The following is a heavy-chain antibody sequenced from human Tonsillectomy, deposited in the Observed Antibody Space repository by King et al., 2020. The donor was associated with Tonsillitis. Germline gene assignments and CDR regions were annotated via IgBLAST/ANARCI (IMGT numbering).Heavy chain of an antibody. Sequence: VQLVESGGGVVQPGGSLRLSCAASGFTFSSYGMHWVRQAPGKGLEWVAFIRYDGSNKYYADSVKGRFTISRDNSKNTLYLQMNSLRAEDTAVYHCAKMKVAAAGIGLDYWGQGTLVTVSS. V-gene: IGHV3-30*02. CDR3: AKMKVAAAGIGLDY. CDR2: IRYDGSNK. CDR1: GFTFSSYG. J-gene: IGHJ4*02. D-gene: IGHD6-13*01.